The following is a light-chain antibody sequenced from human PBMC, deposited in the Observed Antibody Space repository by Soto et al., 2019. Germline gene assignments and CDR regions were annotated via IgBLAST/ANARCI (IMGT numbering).Light chain of an antibody. Sequence: EVVWTQSPCTLSLSAWSSAPLSFSARPSVSSSYLAWYQQKPGQAPRLLIYGASSRATGIPDRFSGSGSGTDFTLTISRLEPEDFAVYYCQQYSSSYDTSLYTVGQGTQGET. V-gene: IGKV3-20*01. CDR1: PSVSSSY. J-gene: IGKJ2*01. CDR3: QQYSSSYDTSLYT. CDR2: GAS.